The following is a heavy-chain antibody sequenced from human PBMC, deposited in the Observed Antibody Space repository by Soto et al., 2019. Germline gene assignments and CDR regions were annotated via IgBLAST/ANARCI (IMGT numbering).Heavy chain of an antibody. CDR1: GFTFSNHA. Sequence: GGSLRLSCAASGFTFSNHAMSWARQAPGKGLEWVSSISSSGSNTYYADSVKGRFTISRDNSKNTLYLQMNSLRAEDTAVYYCAKALGYCSSTSCSADYWGQGTLVTVSS. CDR2: ISSSGSNT. V-gene: IGHV3-23*01. J-gene: IGHJ4*02. D-gene: IGHD2-2*03. CDR3: AKALGYCSSTSCSADY.